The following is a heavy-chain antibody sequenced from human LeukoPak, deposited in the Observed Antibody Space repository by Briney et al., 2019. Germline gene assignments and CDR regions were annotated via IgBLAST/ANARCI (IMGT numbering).Heavy chain of an antibody. V-gene: IGHV3-23*01. CDR3: AKKFWGEWWRDYFDY. Sequence: GGSLRLSCAASGFTFSSYGMSWVRQAPGKGLEWVSAISGSGGSTYYADSVKGRFTISRDNSKNTLYLQMNSLRAEDTAVYYCAKKFWGEWWRDYFDYWGQGTLVTVSS. D-gene: IGHD2-15*01. CDR1: GFTFSSYG. J-gene: IGHJ4*02. CDR2: ISGSGGST.